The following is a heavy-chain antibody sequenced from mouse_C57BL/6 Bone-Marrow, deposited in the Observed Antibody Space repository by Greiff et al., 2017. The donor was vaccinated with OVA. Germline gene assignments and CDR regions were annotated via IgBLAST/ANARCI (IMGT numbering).Heavy chain of an antibody. V-gene: IGHV5-9-1*02. CDR1: GFTFSSYA. J-gene: IGHJ4*01. CDR3: TRATTVYYYAMDY. D-gene: IGHD1-1*01. CDR2: ISSGGDYI. Sequence: EVQRVESGEGLVKPGGSLKLSCAASGFTFSSYAMSWVRQTPEKRLEWVAYISSGGDYIYYADTVKGRFTISRDNARNTLYLQMSSLKSEDTAMYYCTRATTVYYYAMDYWGQGTSVTVSS.